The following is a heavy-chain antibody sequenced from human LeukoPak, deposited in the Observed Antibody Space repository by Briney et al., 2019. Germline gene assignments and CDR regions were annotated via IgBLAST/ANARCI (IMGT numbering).Heavy chain of an antibody. D-gene: IGHD3-16*01. V-gene: IGHV4-31*03. CDR3: ARDQHDYVWGSYPGDY. J-gene: IGHJ4*02. Sequence: PSETLSLTCTVSGGSISSGGYYWSWIRQHPGKGLEWIRYIYYSGSTYYNPSLKSRVTISVDTSKNQFSLKLSSVTAADTAVYYCARDQHDYVWGSYPGDYWGQGTLVTVSS. CDR2: IYYSGST. CDR1: GGSISSGGYY.